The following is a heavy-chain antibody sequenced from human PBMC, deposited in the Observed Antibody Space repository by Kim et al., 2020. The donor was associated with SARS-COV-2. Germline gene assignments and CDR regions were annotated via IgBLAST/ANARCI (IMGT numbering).Heavy chain of an antibody. V-gene: IGHV1-18*04. CDR3: AREGWYCSSTSCYGHWYFDL. CDR2: ISAYNGNT. J-gene: IGHJ2*01. CDR1: GYTFTSYG. Sequence: ASVKVSCKASGYTFTSYGISWVRQAPGQGLEWMGWISAYNGNTNYAQKLQGRVTMTTDTSTSTAYMELRSLRSDDTAVYYCAREGWYCSSTSCYGHWYFDLWGRGTLVTVSS. D-gene: IGHD2-2*01.